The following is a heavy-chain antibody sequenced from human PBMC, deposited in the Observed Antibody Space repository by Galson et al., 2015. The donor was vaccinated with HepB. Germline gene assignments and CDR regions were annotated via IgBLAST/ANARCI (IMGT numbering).Heavy chain of an antibody. D-gene: IGHD5-12*01. CDR2: IYPGDSDT. CDR3: ARPRRSGYSGYDLAWRDAFDI. J-gene: IGHJ3*02. V-gene: IGHV5-51*01. CDR1: GYSFTSYW. Sequence: QSGAEVKKPGESLKISCKGSGYSFTSYWIGWVRQMPGKGLEWMGIIYPGDSDTRYSPSFQGQVTISADKSISTAYLQWSSLKASDTAMYYCARPRRSGYSGYDLAWRDAFDIWGQGTMVTVSS.